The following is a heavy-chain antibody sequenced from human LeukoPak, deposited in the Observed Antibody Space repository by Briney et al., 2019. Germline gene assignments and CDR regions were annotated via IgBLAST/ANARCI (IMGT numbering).Heavy chain of an antibody. CDR3: AKDVAANWKEGLDY. CDR2: IWYDGSNK. D-gene: IGHD1-1*01. J-gene: IGHJ4*02. V-gene: IGHV3-33*06. Sequence: GGSLSLSCAASGFTFSSYGIHWVRQPPGKGLEWVADIWYDGSNKYYTDSGKGRFTISRDNSKNPLYLQMNSVRAEDTAVYYCAKDVAANWKEGLDYWGQGTLVTVSS. CDR1: GFTFSSYG.